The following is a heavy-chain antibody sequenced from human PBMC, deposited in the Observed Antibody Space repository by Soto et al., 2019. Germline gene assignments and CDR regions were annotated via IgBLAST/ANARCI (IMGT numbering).Heavy chain of an antibody. D-gene: IGHD3-16*01. Sequence: ASVNVSCKASGYTFTSYAMHWVRQAPGQRLEWMGWINAGNGNTKYSQKFQGRVTITRDTSASTAYMELSSLRSEDTAVYYCARDKSAFLRPDAFDIWGQGTMVTVSS. CDR2: INAGNGNT. V-gene: IGHV1-3*01. CDR3: ARDKSAFLRPDAFDI. J-gene: IGHJ3*02. CDR1: GYTFTSYA.